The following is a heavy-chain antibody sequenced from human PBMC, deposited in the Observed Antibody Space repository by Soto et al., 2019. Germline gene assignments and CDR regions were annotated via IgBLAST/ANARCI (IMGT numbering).Heavy chain of an antibody. CDR2: IKSKTDGGTT. CDR1: GFTFNNAW. CDR3: SVSPYYYDGSGSNTVWRY. Sequence: EVQLVESGGGLVKPGGSLRLSCAASGFTFNNAWMSWVRQAPGKGLEWVGRIKSKTDGGTTEYAAPVKGRFTISRDDSKNTLYLQMNSLKTEDTAVYYCSVSPYYYDGSGSNTVWRYWGQGPLVTVSS. V-gene: IGHV3-15*01. D-gene: IGHD3-22*01. J-gene: IGHJ4*02.